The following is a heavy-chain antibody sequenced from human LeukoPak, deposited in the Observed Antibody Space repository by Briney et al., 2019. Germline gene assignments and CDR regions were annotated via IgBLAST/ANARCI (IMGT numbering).Heavy chain of an antibody. Sequence: ASVKVSCKASGYTFTSYGISWVRRAPGQGLEWMGWISAYNGNTNYAQKLQGRVTMTTDTSTSTAYMELRSLRSDDTAVYYCARDSPEKHSSGWYHYYGMDVWGQGTTVTVSS. D-gene: IGHD6-19*01. V-gene: IGHV1-18*01. CDR1: GYTFTSYG. CDR2: ISAYNGNT. J-gene: IGHJ6*02. CDR3: ARDSPEKHSSGWYHYYGMDV.